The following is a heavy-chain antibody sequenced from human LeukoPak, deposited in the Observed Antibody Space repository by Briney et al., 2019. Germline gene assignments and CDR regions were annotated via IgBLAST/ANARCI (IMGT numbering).Heavy chain of an antibody. CDR2: IYYSGST. D-gene: IGHD6-19*01. J-gene: IGHJ3*02. CDR1: GGSISSYY. CDR3: ARHGRGSGWSSDAFDI. V-gene: IGHV4-59*08. Sequence: SETLSLTCTVSGGSISSYYWSWIRQPPGKGLEWIGYIYYSGSTNYNPSLKSRVTISVDTSKNQFSLKLSSVTAADTAVYYCARHGRGSGWSSDAFDIWGQGTMVTVSS.